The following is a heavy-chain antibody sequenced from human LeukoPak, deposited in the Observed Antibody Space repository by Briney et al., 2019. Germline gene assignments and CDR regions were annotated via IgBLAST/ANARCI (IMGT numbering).Heavy chain of an antibody. Sequence: GASVKVSCKASGYTFTSYGISWVRQAPGQGLEWMGWISAYNGNTNYAQKLQGRVTMTTGTSTSTAYMELRSLRSDDTAVYYCARDIIGSSGYYSNDAFDIWGQGTMVTVSS. J-gene: IGHJ3*02. V-gene: IGHV1-18*01. CDR1: GYTFTSYG. CDR3: ARDIIGSSGYYSNDAFDI. CDR2: ISAYNGNT. D-gene: IGHD3-22*01.